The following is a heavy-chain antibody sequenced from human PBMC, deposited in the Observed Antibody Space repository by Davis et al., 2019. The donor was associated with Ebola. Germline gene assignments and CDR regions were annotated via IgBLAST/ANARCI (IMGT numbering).Heavy chain of an antibody. V-gene: IGHV4-34*01. Sequence: MPGGSLRLSCAVYGGSFSGYYWSWIRQPPGKGLEWIGEINHSGSTNYNPPLKSRVTISVDTSKNQFSLKLSSATAADTAVYYCARAPRITIFWRFDPWGQGTLVTVSS. J-gene: IGHJ5*02. CDR1: GGSFSGYY. CDR2: INHSGST. D-gene: IGHD3-3*01. CDR3: ARAPRITIFWRFDP.